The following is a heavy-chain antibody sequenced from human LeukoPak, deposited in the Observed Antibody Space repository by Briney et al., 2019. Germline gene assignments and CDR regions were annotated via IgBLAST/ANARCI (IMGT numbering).Heavy chain of an antibody. CDR1: GFTFSSYS. J-gene: IGHJ4*02. D-gene: IGHD6-19*01. CDR2: ISSSSTI. CDR3: ARDPYNSGWYDY. Sequence: PGGTLRLSCAASGFTFSSYSMSWVRQAPGKGLEWVSYISSSSTIYYTDSVKGRFTISRDNAKNSLYLQMNSLRDEDTAVYYCARDPYNSGWYDYWGQGTLVTVSS. V-gene: IGHV3-48*02.